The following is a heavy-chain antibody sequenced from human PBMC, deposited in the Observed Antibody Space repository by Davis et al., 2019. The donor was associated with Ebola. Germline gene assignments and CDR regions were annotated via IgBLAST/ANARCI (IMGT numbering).Heavy chain of an antibody. CDR2: ISGSGGST. CDR3: ATHRLTGYYYFDY. J-gene: IGHJ4*02. Sequence: GESLKISCAASGFTFSSYAMSWVRQAPGKGLEWVSAISGSGGSTYYADSVKGRFTISRDNSKNTLYLQMNSLRAEDTAVYYCATHRLTGYYYFDYWGQGTLVTVSS. CDR1: GFTFSSYA. D-gene: IGHD3-9*01. V-gene: IGHV3-23*01.